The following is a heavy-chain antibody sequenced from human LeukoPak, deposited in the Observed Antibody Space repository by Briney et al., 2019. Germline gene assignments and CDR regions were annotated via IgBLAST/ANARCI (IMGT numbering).Heavy chain of an antibody. V-gene: IGHV3-21*01. Sequence: GGSLRLSCAASGFTFSSYSMNWVRQAPGKGLEWVSSISSSNYIYYADSVKGRFTISRDNAKNSLFLQMNSLRAEDTAVYYCARDLGYYDSSGFPWGQGTMVTVSS. CDR3: ARDLGYYDSSGFP. CDR1: GFTFSSYS. D-gene: IGHD3-22*01. CDR2: ISSSNYI. J-gene: IGHJ3*01.